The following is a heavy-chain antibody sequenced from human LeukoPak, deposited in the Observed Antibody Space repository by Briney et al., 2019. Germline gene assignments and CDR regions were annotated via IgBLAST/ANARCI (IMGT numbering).Heavy chain of an antibody. CDR3: ARGYCSGGSCYSGPPA. V-gene: IGHV3-21*01. Sequence: GGSLRLSCAASGFTFSSYSLNWVRQAPGKGLEWVSSISSSSSYIYYADSVKGRFTISRDNAKNSLYLQMNSLRAEDTAVYYCARGYCSGGSCYSGPPAWGQGNLVTVSS. D-gene: IGHD2-15*01. J-gene: IGHJ4*02. CDR1: GFTFSSYS. CDR2: ISSSSSYI.